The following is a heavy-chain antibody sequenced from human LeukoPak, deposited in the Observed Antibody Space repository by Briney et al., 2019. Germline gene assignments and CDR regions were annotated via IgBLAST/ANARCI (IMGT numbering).Heavy chain of an antibody. Sequence: GGSLRLSCEGSAFIFSGHWMNWVRQAPGKGLEWVSAISGSGGSTYYADSVKGRFTISRDNSKNTLYLQMNSLRAEDTAVYYCAKELIAAADAWGQGTLVTVSS. CDR3: AKELIAAADA. CDR2: ISGSGGST. J-gene: IGHJ5*02. V-gene: IGHV3-23*01. CDR1: AFIFSGHW. D-gene: IGHD6-13*01.